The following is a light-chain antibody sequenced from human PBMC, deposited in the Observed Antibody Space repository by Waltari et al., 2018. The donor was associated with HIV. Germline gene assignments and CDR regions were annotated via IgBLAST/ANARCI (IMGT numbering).Light chain of an antibody. V-gene: IGKV2-28*01. J-gene: IGKJ2*01. CDR2: LAS. CDR3: MQPLDTPFT. CDR1: QSLRYSNGYSY. Sequence: EIVMTQSPLSLPVTPGEPASIACRSSQSLRYSNGYSYWDWYLQKPGQSPRLLIYLASYRAAVVDDRFSGSASGTEFTLKISRVGPEDVGVYFCMQPLDTPFTFGQGTKLEIK.